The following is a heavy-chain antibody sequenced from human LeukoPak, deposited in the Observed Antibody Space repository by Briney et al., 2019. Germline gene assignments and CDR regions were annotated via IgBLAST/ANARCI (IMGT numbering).Heavy chain of an antibody. V-gene: IGHV3-30-3*01. J-gene: IGHJ4*02. Sequence: GGSLRLSCAASGFTLSSYAMHWVRQAPGKGLEWVAVISYDGSNKYYADSVKGRFTISRDNSKNMLYLQMNSLRAEDTAVYYCASPSEDYWGQGTLVTVSS. CDR1: GFTLSSYA. CDR3: ASPSEDY. CDR2: ISYDGSNK.